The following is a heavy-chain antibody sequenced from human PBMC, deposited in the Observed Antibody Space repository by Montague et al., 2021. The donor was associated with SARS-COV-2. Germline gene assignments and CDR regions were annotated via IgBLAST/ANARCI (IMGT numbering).Heavy chain of an antibody. CDR3: VEIVGAADY. D-gene: IGHD1-26*01. CDR2: IYYSGST. V-gene: IGHV4-39*01. J-gene: IGHJ4*02. Sequence: SETLSLTCTVSGGSISSSSYYWGWIRQPPGKGLEWIGSIYYSGSTYYTPSLKSRVTISVDTSKNQFSRKLSSVTAADTAVYYCVEIVGAADYWGQGTLVTVSS. CDR1: GGSISSSSYY.